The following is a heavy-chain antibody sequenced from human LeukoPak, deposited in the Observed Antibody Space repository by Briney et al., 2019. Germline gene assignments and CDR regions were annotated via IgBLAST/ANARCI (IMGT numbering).Heavy chain of an antibody. CDR1: GLTLSILG. CDR2: IRYDGSNK. Sequence: GRTLRLSRAASGLTLSILGTQGVPDAPGKGLEWGVYIRYDGSNKYYAESVKGGFPIPRDNSKNRLYRKRNSLIRQHRPVFYCAKDPGVVRGVILAYWGQGSLVTASS. V-gene: IGHV3-30*02. J-gene: IGHJ4*02. D-gene: IGHD3-10*01. CDR3: AKDPGVVRGVILAY.